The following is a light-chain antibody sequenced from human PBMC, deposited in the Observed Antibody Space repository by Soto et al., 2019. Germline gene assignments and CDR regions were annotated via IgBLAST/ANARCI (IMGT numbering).Light chain of an antibody. CDR2: GAS. J-gene: IGKJ4*01. Sequence: EIVLTQSPGTLSLSPGEGATLSCRASQSVRNNYLAWYQQKPGQAPSLLIYGASARATGIPDRFSGSGSGTDFTPTISGLEPEDFAVYYCQQYGDSPRLTFGGGTRVEIK. V-gene: IGKV3-20*01. CDR1: QSVRNNY. CDR3: QQYGDSPRLT.